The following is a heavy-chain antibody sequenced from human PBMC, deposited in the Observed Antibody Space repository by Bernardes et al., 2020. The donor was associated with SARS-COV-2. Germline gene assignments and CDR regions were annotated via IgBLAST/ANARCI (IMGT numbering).Heavy chain of an antibody. CDR1: GFTFRSNW. CDR3: ASKVAAGAGMDV. CDR2: IHADGKTT. J-gene: IGHJ6*04. Sequence: GGSLRLSCAASGFTFRSNWMHWVRQAPGKGLEWISRIHADGKTTHYADSVKGRFTISRDNAKNTLYLQLNSLRAEDTAVYYCASKVAAGAGMDVWGKGTTVTVSS. D-gene: IGHD2-15*01. V-gene: IGHV3-74*01.